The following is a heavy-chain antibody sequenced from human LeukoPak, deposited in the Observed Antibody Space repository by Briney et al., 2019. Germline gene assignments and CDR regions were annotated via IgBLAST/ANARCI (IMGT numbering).Heavy chain of an antibody. CDR3: ARTPSGIAVAEDY. CDR2: IIPIFGTA. J-gene: IGHJ4*02. Sequence: ASVKVSRKASGGTFSSYAISWVRQAPGRGLEWMGRIIPIFGTANYAQKFQGRVTITTDESTSTAYMELSSLRSEDTAVYYCARTPSGIAVAEDYWGQGTLVTVSS. V-gene: IGHV1-69*05. D-gene: IGHD6-19*01. CDR1: GGTFSSYA.